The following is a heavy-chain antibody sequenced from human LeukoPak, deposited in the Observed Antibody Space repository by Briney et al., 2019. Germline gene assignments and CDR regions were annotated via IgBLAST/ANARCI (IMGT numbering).Heavy chain of an antibody. CDR1: GLTFNTYW. Sequence: GGSLRLSCLASGLTFNTYWMHWVRQVPGKGPVWVSRINPDGSVTWDADSVRGRFIISRDDAKNTLCLQMNSLRAEDTALYYCAREAPAYGERYFVSWGQGTLVTVSS. CDR2: INPDGSVT. D-gene: IGHD2-21*01. V-gene: IGHV3-74*01. J-gene: IGHJ4*02. CDR3: AREAPAYGERYFVS.